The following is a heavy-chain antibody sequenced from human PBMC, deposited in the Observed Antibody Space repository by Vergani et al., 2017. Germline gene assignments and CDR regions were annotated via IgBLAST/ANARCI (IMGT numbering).Heavy chain of an antibody. J-gene: IGHJ6*03. CDR2: ISYDGSNK. Sequence: VQLLESGGGLVQPGGSLRLSCAASGFTFSSYAMSWVRQAPGKGLEWVAVISYDGSNKYYADSVKGRFTISRDNSKNTLYLQMNSLRSEDTAVYYCARGPYGDYVFRYYYYMDVWGKGTTVTVSS. CDR1: GFTFSSYA. V-gene: IGHV3-30-3*01. D-gene: IGHD4-17*01. CDR3: ARGPYGDYVFRYYYYMDV.